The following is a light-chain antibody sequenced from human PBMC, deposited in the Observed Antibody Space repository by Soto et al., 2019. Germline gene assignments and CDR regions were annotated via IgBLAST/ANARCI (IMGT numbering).Light chain of an antibody. J-gene: IGKJ5*01. CDR3: QQRSNWPPT. V-gene: IGKV3-11*01. CDR2: DAS. CDR1: QSVSSY. Sequence: EIVLTQSPATLSLSPGERATLSCRASQSVSSYLAWYQQKPGQAPRLLIYDASNRATGIPARFSGSGSGTDCTLTISSLETEDFAVYYCQQRSNWPPTFGQGTRLEIK.